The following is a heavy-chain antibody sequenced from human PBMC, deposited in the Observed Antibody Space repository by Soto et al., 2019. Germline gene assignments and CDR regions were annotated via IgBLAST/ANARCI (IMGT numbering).Heavy chain of an antibody. J-gene: IGHJ4*02. V-gene: IGHV3-33*01. CDR2: IWYDGSNK. D-gene: IGHD1-26*01. CDR1: GFTFSSYG. Sequence: GGSLRLSRAAAGFTFSSYGMHWVRQAPGKGLEGVAVIWYDGSNKYYADSVKGRFTISRDNSKNTLYLQMNSLRVEDTDVYYCARKMGSVGATDYWGQGTLVTVSS. CDR3: ARKMGSVGATDY.